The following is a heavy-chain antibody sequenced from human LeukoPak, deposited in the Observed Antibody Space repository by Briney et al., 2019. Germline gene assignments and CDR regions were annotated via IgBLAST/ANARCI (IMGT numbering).Heavy chain of an antibody. V-gene: IGHV3-30-3*01. D-gene: IGHD3-3*01. CDR2: ISYDKSNK. J-gene: IGHJ6*02. CDR1: VFTFSSYV. Sequence: GWSLRLSCAASVFTFSSYVMDGVRQAPGKGLEWVALISYDKSNKYYAYSVKGRFTISRDNYKNTLYLQMNSLRAEDTAVYYCARDLTYYDFWSGYYSTRYYYYGMDVWGQGTTVTVSS. CDR3: ARDLTYYDFWSGYYSTRYYYYGMDV.